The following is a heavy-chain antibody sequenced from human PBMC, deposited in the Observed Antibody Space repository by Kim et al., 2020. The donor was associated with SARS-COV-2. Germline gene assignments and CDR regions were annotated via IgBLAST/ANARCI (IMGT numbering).Heavy chain of an antibody. Sequence: ASVKVSCKASGYTFTGYYMHWVRQAPGQGLEWMGWINPNSGGTNYAQKFQDRVTMTRDTSISTAYMELSRLRSDDTAVYYCARDSYSSGWYGYYYYGMDVWGQGTTVTVSS. J-gene: IGHJ6*02. CDR1: GYTFTGYY. CDR2: INPNSGGT. CDR3: ARDSYSSGWYGYYYYGMDV. V-gene: IGHV1-2*02. D-gene: IGHD6-19*01.